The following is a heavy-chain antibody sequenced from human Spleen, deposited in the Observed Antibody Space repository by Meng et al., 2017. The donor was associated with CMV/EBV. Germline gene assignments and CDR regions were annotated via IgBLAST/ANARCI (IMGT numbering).Heavy chain of an antibody. CDR2: INSGGTTT. J-gene: IGHJ3*01. V-gene: IGHV3-74*01. CDR3: AKAFTTSGGWYYDAYDV. CDR1: GFTFSSYW. Sequence: ETLSLTCATSGFTFSSYWMHWVRQAPGKGLVWVSRINSGGTTTNYADSVQGRFTISRDNAKNTLYLQMNSLRVEDTAVYYCAKAFTTSGGWYYDAYDVWGQGTMVTVSS. D-gene: IGHD6-19*01.